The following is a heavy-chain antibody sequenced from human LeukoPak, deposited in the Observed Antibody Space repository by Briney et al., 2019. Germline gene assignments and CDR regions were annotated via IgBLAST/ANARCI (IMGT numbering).Heavy chain of an antibody. CDR3: TRRVGEWGHDS. CDR1: GFSFTDSA. J-gene: IGHJ4*02. V-gene: IGHV3-73*01. Sequence: GGSLRLSCAASGFSFTDSAMHWVRQASGKGLEWVGHIRSKANNYATAYAASVKGRFNISRDDSKNTAYLQMHSLNTEDTALYYCTRRVGEWGHDSWGQGALVTVSS. CDR2: IRSKANNYAT. D-gene: IGHD2-21*01.